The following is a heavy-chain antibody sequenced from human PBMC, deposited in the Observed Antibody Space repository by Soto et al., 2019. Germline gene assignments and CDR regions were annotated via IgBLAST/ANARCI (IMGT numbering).Heavy chain of an antibody. CDR2: ISGSGGTT. Sequence: GGSLRLSWAASAFTFSSSAMTWVRQAPGKRLEWVLGISGSGGTTSYTDSVKGRFTIARDNSKKTLFLEMKSLGVEDTAVYFCARDVWETTSRYYGLDLWGLGTTVTVS. J-gene: IGHJ6*02. D-gene: IGHD1-26*01. CDR3: ARDVWETTSRYYGLDL. V-gene: IGHV3-23*01. CDR1: AFTFSSSA.